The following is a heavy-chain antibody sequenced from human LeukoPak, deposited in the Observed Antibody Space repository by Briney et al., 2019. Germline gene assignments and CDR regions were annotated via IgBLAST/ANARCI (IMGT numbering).Heavy chain of an antibody. CDR2: ISRSGGSP. J-gene: IGHJ4*02. D-gene: IGHD4-17*01. Sequence: PGGSLRLSCAASGFIFSSYAMSWVRQAPGKGLEWVSVISRSGGSPYYADSEKGRFTISRDNSKNTLYLQMNSLRAEDTAAYYCAKAPPTATTWGGIDYWGQGTLVTVSS. V-gene: IGHV3-23*01. CDR3: AKAPPTATTWGGIDY. CDR1: GFIFSSYA.